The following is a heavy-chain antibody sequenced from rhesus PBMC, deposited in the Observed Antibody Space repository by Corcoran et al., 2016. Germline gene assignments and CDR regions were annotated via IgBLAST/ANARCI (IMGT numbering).Heavy chain of an antibody. Sequence: QVQLQESGPGLVKPSETLSLTCAVSVGSFSSYWWGWIRQPPGKGLEWIGSIYGSSGSTEYNPSLKSRATISRDTSKNQFSLKLSSVTAADTAVYYCARVPRAFDFWGQGLRVTVSS. V-gene: IGHV4-160*01. CDR3: ARVPRAFDF. CDR2: IYGSSGST. J-gene: IGHJ3*01. CDR1: VGSFSSYW.